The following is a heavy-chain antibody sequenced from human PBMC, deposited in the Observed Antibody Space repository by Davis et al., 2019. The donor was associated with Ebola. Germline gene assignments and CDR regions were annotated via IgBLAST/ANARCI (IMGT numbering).Heavy chain of an antibody. J-gene: IGHJ3*02. V-gene: IGHV3-11*06. CDR2: ISSSSSYT. CDR1: GFTFSDYY. Sequence: GESLKISCAASGFTFSDYYMSWIRQAPGKGLEWVSYISSSSSYTNYADSVKGRFTISRDNAKNSLYLQMNSLRAEDTAVYYCARDSVVRGVMVGSGAFDIWGQGTMVTVSS. CDR3: ARDSVVRGVMVGSGAFDI. D-gene: IGHD3-10*01.